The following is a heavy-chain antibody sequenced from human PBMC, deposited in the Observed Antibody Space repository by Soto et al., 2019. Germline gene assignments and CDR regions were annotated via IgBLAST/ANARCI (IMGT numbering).Heavy chain of an antibody. D-gene: IGHD3-22*01. J-gene: IGHJ6*02. CDR1: GYTFTSYG. V-gene: IGHV1-3*01. CDR3: ARDPTDSSAHYQPYYYGMDV. Sequence: GASVKVSCKASGYTFTSYGIHWVRQAPGQRLEWTGWINAGNGNTKYSEKFQGRVTITWDTSASTAYLELSSLRSEDTAVYYCARDPTDSSAHYQPYYYGMDVWGQGTTVTVSS. CDR2: INAGNGNT.